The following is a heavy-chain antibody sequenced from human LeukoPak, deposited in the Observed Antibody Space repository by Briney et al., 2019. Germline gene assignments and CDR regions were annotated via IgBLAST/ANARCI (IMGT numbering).Heavy chain of an antibody. Sequence: SETLSLTCTVSGDSFSGNNYWTWVRQPPGKGLEWIGEIYRSGATNYNPSLKSRVTVSQDKSKNQFSLKLNSVTAADTAIYYCARNSGYSDLNYWGQGVLVTVSS. CDR2: IYRSGAT. J-gene: IGHJ4*02. CDR3: ARNSGYSDLNY. V-gene: IGHV4-4*02. CDR1: GDSFSGNNY. D-gene: IGHD3-22*01.